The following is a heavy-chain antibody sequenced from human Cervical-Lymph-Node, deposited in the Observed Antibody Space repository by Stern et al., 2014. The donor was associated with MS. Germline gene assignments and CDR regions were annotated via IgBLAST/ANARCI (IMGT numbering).Heavy chain of an antibody. CDR1: GYTFTGYY. CDR2: FNPTGGST. Sequence: VQLVQSGAEVKKPGASVKVSCKASGYTFTGYYMYWVRQASGQGLEWMGIFNPTGGSTTYAQTFQGRVTMTADTSTSTVYMDLSSLTSGDTAIYYCARAGSGNSNYFDYWGQGTLVTVSS. CDR3: ARAGSGNSNYFDY. J-gene: IGHJ4*02. V-gene: IGHV1-46*01. D-gene: IGHD3-22*01.